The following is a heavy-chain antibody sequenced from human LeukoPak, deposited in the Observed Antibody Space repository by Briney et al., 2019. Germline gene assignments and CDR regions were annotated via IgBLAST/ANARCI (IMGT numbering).Heavy chain of an antibody. D-gene: IGHD3-22*01. CDR2: ITSKTDGGTT. CDR3: TTELGYYDSSGSFDY. CDR1: GFAFSNAC. Sequence: RGSLRLSCAASGFAFSNACMSGVRQAPGKGLWWVGPITSKTDGGTTDYASPVKSRFTISRDDSKNTLYLQMNSVKAEDTAVYYCTTELGYYDSSGSFDYWGQGTLVTVSS. V-gene: IGHV3-15*01. J-gene: IGHJ4*02.